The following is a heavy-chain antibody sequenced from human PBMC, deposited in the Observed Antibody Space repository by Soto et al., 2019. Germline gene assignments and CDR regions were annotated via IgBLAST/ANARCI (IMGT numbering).Heavy chain of an antibody. J-gene: IGHJ4*02. CDR3: ARRWGYSFDY. V-gene: IGHV4-39*01. CDR1: GGSLSDGDYF. D-gene: IGHD7-27*01. Sequence: SETLSLTCSVSGGSLSDGDYFWGWIRRPPGKGLEWIGSIYYSGSTYYNPSLKSRVTISVDTSKNQFSLKLSSVTAADTAVYYCARRWGYSFDYWGQGTLVTVSS. CDR2: IYYSGST.